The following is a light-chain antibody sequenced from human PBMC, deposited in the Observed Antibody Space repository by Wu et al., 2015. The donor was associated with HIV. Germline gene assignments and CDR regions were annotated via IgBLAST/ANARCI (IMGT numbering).Light chain of an antibody. CDR1: QSVSGT. CDR2: DAS. V-gene: IGKV3-11*01. Sequence: EIVLTQSPATLSFSPGERATLFCRASQSVSGTLAWYQQKLGQAPRLLIYDASNRATGIPDRFSGGGSVTDFTLTIDSLEPEDSAIYYCQQHSNWPLTFGQGTRLDIK. CDR3: QQHSNWPLT. J-gene: IGKJ5*01.